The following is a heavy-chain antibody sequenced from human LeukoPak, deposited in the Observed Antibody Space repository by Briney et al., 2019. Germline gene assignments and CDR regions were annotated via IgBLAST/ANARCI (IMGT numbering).Heavy chain of an antibody. CDR3: ARQSGYYSVDAFDI. D-gene: IGHD3-22*01. Sequence: SETLSLTCAVSGGSISSNNWWGWVRQPPGKGLEWIGEIYHSGSTYYNPSLKSRVTISVDTSKNQFSLKLSSVTAADTAVYYCARQSGYYSVDAFDIWGQGTMVTVSS. V-gene: IGHV4-4*02. CDR2: IYHSGST. CDR1: GGSISSNNW. J-gene: IGHJ3*02.